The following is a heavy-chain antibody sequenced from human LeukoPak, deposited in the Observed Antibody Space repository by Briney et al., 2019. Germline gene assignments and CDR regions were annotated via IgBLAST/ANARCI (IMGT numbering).Heavy chain of an antibody. CDR2: IRHDGSYQ. V-gene: IGHV3-30*02. D-gene: IGHD3-22*01. J-gene: IGHJ4*02. CDR1: GFTFSSYG. Sequence: GGSLRLSCAAFGFTFSSYGMHWVRQTPGKGLEWVAFIRHDGSYQQYADSVKGRLTVSRDNSKDMVYLQMNSLRTEDTAVYYCAKNRDSSDYPRDFDFWGQGTLVTVSS. CDR3: AKNRDSSDYPRDFDF.